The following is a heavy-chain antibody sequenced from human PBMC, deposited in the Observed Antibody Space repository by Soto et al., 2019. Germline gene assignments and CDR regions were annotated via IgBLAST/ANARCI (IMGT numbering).Heavy chain of an antibody. CDR3: ARETGYYYGSGSWD. J-gene: IGHJ4*02. CDR2: IIPIFGTA. Sequence: ASVKVSCKASGGTFSSYAISWVRQAPGQGLEWMGGIIPIFGTANCAQKFQGRVTITADESTSTAYMELSSLRSEDTAVYYCARETGYYYGSGSWDWGQGTLVTVYS. CDR1: GGTFSSYA. V-gene: IGHV1-69*13. D-gene: IGHD3-10*01.